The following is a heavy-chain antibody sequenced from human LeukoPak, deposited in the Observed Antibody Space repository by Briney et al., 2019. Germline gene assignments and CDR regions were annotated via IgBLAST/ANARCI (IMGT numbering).Heavy chain of an antibody. Sequence: GGSLRLSCAASGLTFSSYGMHWVRQAPGKGLEWVALISYDGSNKYYADSVKSRFTISRDNSKNTLYLQMNSLRAEDTAVYYCAKDYRLLWFGELVNYWGQGTLVTVSS. D-gene: IGHD3-10*01. J-gene: IGHJ4*02. CDR1: GLTFSSYG. CDR2: ISYDGSNK. CDR3: AKDYRLLWFGELVNY. V-gene: IGHV3-30*18.